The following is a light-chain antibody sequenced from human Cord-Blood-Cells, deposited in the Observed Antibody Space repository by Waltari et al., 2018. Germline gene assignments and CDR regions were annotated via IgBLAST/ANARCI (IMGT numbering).Light chain of an antibody. CDR2: DVS. Sequence: QSALTQPRPVSGSPGQSVTISCPGTSSDVGGYNSVSWYQQYPGKAPKLMIYDVSKRPSGVPDRFSGSKSGNTASLTISGLQAEDEADYYCCSYAGSYTWVFGGGTKLTVL. V-gene: IGLV2-11*01. CDR1: SSDVGGYNS. J-gene: IGLJ3*02. CDR3: CSYAGSYTWV.